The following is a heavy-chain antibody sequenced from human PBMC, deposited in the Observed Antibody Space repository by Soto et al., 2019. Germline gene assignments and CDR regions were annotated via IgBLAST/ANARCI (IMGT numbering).Heavy chain of an antibody. Sequence: PGGSLRLSCAASGFTFSSYSMNWVRQAPGKGLEWVSYISSSSSTIYYADSVKGRFTISRDNAKNSLYLQMNSLRAEDTAVYYCARQSSGWPYYFDYWGQGTLVTVSS. CDR3: ARQSSGWPYYFDY. CDR1: GFTFSSYS. J-gene: IGHJ4*02. D-gene: IGHD6-19*01. V-gene: IGHV3-48*01. CDR2: ISSSSSTI.